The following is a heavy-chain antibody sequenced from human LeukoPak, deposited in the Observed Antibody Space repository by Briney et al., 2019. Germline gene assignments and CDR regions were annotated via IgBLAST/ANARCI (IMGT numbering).Heavy chain of an antibody. CDR2: IYYSGST. D-gene: IGHD4/OR15-4a*01. Sequence: SETLSLTCTVSGGSISSYYWSWIRQPPGKGLEWIGYIYYSGSTSYSPSLKSRVTISVDTSKNQFSLKLSSVTDADTAVYHCARSDYGANSFDYWGQGTLVTVSS. J-gene: IGHJ4*02. CDR1: GGSISSYY. V-gene: IGHV4-59*01. CDR3: ARSDYGANSFDY.